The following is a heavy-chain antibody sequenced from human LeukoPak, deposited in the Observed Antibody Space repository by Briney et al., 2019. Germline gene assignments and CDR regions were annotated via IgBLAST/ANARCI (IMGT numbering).Heavy chain of an antibody. Sequence: GGSLRLSCAASGFTFSSYGMHWVRQAPGKGLEWVAVIWHDGSRTHYADSLKGRFTISRDNSKDTAFLQMNSLTVEDTATYYCAGAISKGAGIDSWGQGTLVTVSS. J-gene: IGHJ4*02. D-gene: IGHD1-26*01. V-gene: IGHV3-33*03. CDR1: GFTFSSYG. CDR3: AGAISKGAGIDS. CDR2: IWHDGSRT.